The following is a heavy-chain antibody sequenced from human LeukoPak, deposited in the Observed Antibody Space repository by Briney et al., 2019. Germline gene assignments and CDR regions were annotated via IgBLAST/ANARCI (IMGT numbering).Heavy chain of an antibody. J-gene: IGHJ4*01. CDR1: GFTFSSYA. CDR3: AKGIYSSGWSYFDY. D-gene: IGHD6-19*01. Sequence: GRSLRISCAASGFTFSSYAMHWVRQAPGKGLEWVAAVSYDGSHTYYGDAVEGRFSISRDNSKTKNTLYLQTNSLRAEDTAVYYCAKGIYSSGWSYFDYWGHGTLVTVSS. CDR2: VSYDGSHT. V-gene: IGHV3-30*07.